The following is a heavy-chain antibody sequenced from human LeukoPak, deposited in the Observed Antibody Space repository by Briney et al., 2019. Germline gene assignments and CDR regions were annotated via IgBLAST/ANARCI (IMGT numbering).Heavy chain of an antibody. Sequence: PSETLSLTCTVSDGSISSYYWSWIRQPPGKGLEWIGWIYNNGNSNNNPSLESRVSMSFDTSRNQFSLRLNSVTAADTAVYYCARHTKGSGDYLFDYWGQGTLVTVSS. D-gene: IGHD3-10*01. CDR2: IYNNGNS. CDR3: ARHTKGSGDYLFDY. CDR1: DGSISSYY. J-gene: IGHJ4*02. V-gene: IGHV4-59*08.